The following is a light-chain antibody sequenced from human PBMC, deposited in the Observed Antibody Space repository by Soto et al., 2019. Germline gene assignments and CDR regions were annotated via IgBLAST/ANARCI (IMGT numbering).Light chain of an antibody. CDR2: STS. CDR1: QSVSSL. J-gene: IGKJ2*01. Sequence: VLTQSPATLSVSPGERVTLSCRASQSVSSLLAWYQQKPGQAPRLLIYSTSTTATGIPARFSGSGSGTEFTLTISSLQSEDFAIYYCQQYHYWPYTFGQGTKVDIK. V-gene: IGKV3-15*01. CDR3: QQYHYWPYT.